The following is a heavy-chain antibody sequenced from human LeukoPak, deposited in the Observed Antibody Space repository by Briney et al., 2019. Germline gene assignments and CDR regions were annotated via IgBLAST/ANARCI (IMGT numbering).Heavy chain of an antibody. CDR3: AKNNEDTLASIAAAGTYYFDY. CDR2: ISGSGGST. Sequence: PGGSLRLSCAASGFTFSSYAMSWVRQAPGKGLEWVSAISGSGGSTYYADSVKGRFTISRDNSKNTLYLQMNSLRAEDTAVYYCAKNNEDTLASIAAAGTYYFDYWGQGTLVTVSS. J-gene: IGHJ4*02. D-gene: IGHD6-13*01. CDR1: GFTFSSYA. V-gene: IGHV3-23*01.